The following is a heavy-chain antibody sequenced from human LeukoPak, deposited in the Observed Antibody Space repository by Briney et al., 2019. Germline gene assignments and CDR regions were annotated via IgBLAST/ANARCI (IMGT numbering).Heavy chain of an antibody. CDR1: GFTFDDYA. Sequence: GGSLRLSCAASGFTFDDYAMHWVRQAPGKGLEWVSGISWNSGIIGYADSVKGRFTISRDSAKNSLYLQMNSLRAEDTALYYCVKDIAGGSFNVFDYWGQGALVTVSS. CDR2: ISWNSGII. D-gene: IGHD2-15*01. CDR3: VKDIAGGSFNVFDY. V-gene: IGHV3-9*01. J-gene: IGHJ4*02.